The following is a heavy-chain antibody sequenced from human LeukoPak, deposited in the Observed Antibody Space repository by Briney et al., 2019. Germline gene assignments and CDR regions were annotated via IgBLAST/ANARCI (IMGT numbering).Heavy chain of an antibody. Sequence: GASVKVSCKASGYTFTGYYMHWVRQAPGQGLEWMGWINPNSGGTNYAQKFQGWVTMTRDTSISTAYMELSRLRSDDTAVYYCARGCLLWFGELLEDYFDYWGQGTLVTVSS. J-gene: IGHJ4*02. V-gene: IGHV1-2*04. D-gene: IGHD3-10*01. CDR3: ARGCLLWFGELLEDYFDY. CDR2: INPNSGGT. CDR1: GYTFTGYY.